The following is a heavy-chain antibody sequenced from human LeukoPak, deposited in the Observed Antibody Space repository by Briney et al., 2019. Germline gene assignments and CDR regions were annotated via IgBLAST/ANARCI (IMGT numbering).Heavy chain of an antibody. CDR2: ISSNGGSR. Sequence: GGSLRLSCSASGFTFSRYAMHWVRQAPGKGLEYVSAISSNGGSRYYADSVKGRFTISRDNSKNTLYLQMRRLRAEDTAVYYCVVQGWVFRAPTQYYFDYWGQGTLVTVSS. J-gene: IGHJ4*02. V-gene: IGHV3-64D*06. CDR3: VVQGWVFRAPTQYYFDY. CDR1: GFTFSRYA. D-gene: IGHD1-1*01.